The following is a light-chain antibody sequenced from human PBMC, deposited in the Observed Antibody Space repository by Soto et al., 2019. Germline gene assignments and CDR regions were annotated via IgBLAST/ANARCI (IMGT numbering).Light chain of an antibody. CDR1: SSDVGAYNY. J-gene: IGLJ3*02. CDR2: EVS. Sequence: QSALTQPASVSGSPGQSITISCTGTSSDVGAYNYVSWYRQHPGKAPKLLIYEVSNRPSGVSHRFSGSKSANTASLTISGLQAEDEADYYCNSYTSTSVNWVFGGGTKVTVL. V-gene: IGLV2-14*01. CDR3: NSYTSTSVNWV.